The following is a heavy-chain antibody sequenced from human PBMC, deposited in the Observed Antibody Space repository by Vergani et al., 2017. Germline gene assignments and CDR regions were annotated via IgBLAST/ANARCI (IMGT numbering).Heavy chain of an antibody. CDR3: AREVVVTGAVAFDI. V-gene: IGHV3-33*01. D-gene: IGHD2-21*02. CDR1: GFTFSSYG. Sequence: QVQLVESGGGVVQPGRSLRLSCAASGFTFSSYGMHWVRQAPGKGLEWVAVIWYDGSNKYYADSVKGRFTISRDNSKNTLYLQMNSLRAEDTAVYYCAREVVVTGAVAFDIWGQGTMVTVSS. CDR2: IWYDGSNK. J-gene: IGHJ3*02.